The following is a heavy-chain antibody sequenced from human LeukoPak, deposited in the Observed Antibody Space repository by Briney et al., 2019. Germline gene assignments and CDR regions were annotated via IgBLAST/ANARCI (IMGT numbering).Heavy chain of an antibody. CDR2: IYYSGST. V-gene: IGHV4-59*08. Sequence: PSETLSLTRTVSGGSISSYYWSWIRQPPGKGLEWIGYIYYSGSTNYNPSLKSRVTISVDTSKNQFSLKLSSVTAADTAVYYCARRAAAALHFDYWGQGTLVTVSS. CDR3: ARRAAAALHFDY. CDR1: GGSISSYY. D-gene: IGHD2-15*01. J-gene: IGHJ4*02.